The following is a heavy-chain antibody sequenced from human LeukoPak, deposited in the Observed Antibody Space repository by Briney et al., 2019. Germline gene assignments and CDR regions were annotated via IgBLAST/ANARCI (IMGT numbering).Heavy chain of an antibody. CDR2: INPSGGST. CDR1: GYSFTNYW. Sequence: GESLKISCKASGYSFTNYWIAWVRQAPGQGLEWMGIINPSGGSTSYAQKFQGRVTMTRDTSTSTVYMELSSLRSEDTAVYYCASSPPKAADIGDYWGQGTLVTVSS. CDR3: ASSPPKAADIGDY. V-gene: IGHV1-46*01. D-gene: IGHD3-9*01. J-gene: IGHJ4*02.